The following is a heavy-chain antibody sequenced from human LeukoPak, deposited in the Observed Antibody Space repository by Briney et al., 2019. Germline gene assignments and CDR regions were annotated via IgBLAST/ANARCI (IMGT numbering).Heavy chain of an antibody. V-gene: IGHV3-21*01. D-gene: IGHD3-3*01. J-gene: IGHJ4*02. Sequence: GGSLRLSCAASGFSFSSYTMNWVRQAPGKGLEWVSSISGSSSYIYYADSVKGRFTISRDNAKNSLFLQMNSLRAEDTAVYYCARDRSAEYYFDYWGQGALVTVSA. CDR2: ISGSSSYI. CDR3: ARDRSAEYYFDY. CDR1: GFSFSSYT.